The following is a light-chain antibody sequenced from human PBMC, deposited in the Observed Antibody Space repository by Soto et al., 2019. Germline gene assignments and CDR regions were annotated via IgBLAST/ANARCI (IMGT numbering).Light chain of an antibody. CDR2: DAS. CDR1: QSVIAY. Sequence: DIVLTQSPATLSLSPGERATLSCRASQSVIAYLAWYQQKPGQAPRLLIYDASNRATGIPARFSGSGSGTDFTLTISSLEPEDFAVYYCQHRSNWPLTFGGGTKVEIK. V-gene: IGKV3-11*01. J-gene: IGKJ4*01. CDR3: QHRSNWPLT.